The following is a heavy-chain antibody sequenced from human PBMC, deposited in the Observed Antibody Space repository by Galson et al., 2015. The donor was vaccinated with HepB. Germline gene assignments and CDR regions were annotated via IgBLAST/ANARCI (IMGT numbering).Heavy chain of an antibody. CDR1: GGTFSSYA. D-gene: IGHD1-1*01. Sequence: SVKVSCKASGGTFSSYAISWVRQAPGQGLEWMGGIIPIFGTANYAQKFQGRVTITADESTSTAYMELSSLRSEDTAVYYCASPRYNWNDGDAFDIWGQGTMVTVSS. J-gene: IGHJ3*02. V-gene: IGHV1-69*13. CDR2: IIPIFGTA. CDR3: ASPRYNWNDGDAFDI.